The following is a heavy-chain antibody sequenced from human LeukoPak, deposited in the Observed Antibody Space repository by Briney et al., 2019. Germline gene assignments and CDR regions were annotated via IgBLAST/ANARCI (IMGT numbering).Heavy chain of an antibody. V-gene: IGHV4-34*01. Sequence: SETLSLTCAVYGGSFSGYYWSWIRQPPGKGQEWIGEINHSGSTNYNPSLKSRVTISVDTSKNQFSLKLSSVTAADTAVYYCARGTGYSYGLFRSXGQGTLVTVSS. CDR1: GGSFSGYY. D-gene: IGHD5-18*01. J-gene: IGHJ4*02. CDR3: ARGTGYSYGLFRS. CDR2: INHSGST.